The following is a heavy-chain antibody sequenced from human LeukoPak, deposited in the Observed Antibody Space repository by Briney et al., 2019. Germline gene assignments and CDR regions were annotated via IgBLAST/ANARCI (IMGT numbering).Heavy chain of an antibody. J-gene: IGHJ4*02. D-gene: IGHD2-15*01. CDR1: GFTSSSYA. CDR3: AKAYCSGGSCYPYYFDY. V-gene: IGHV3-23*01. CDR2: ISDSGGST. Sequence: GGSLRLSCAASGFTSSSYAMSWVRQAPGKGLEWVSGISDSGGSTYYADSVKGRFTISRDNSKNTLYLQMNSLRAEDTAVYYCAKAYCSGGSCYPYYFDYWGQGTLVTVSS.